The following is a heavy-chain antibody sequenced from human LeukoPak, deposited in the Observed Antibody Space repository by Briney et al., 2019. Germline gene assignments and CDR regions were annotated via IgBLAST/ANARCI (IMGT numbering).Heavy chain of an antibody. Sequence: GGSLRLSCAASGFTFSNYAMSWVRQAPGKGLEWVSVISGSGGTTYYADSVKGRFTISRDNSKNTLYLQMNSLRAEDTAVYYCAKGPSYCGSDCYYYFDYWGQGTLVTVSS. CDR3: AKGPSYCGSDCYYYFDY. V-gene: IGHV3-23*01. CDR2: ISGSGGTT. J-gene: IGHJ4*02. CDR1: GFTFSNYA. D-gene: IGHD2-21*01.